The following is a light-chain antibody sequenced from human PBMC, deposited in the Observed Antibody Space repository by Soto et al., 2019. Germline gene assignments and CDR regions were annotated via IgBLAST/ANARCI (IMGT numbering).Light chain of an antibody. CDR3: QQYNSFPWT. Sequence: DIQMTQSPSSVSASVGDRVTITCRASQGINCWLARYQQKPGKAPTLLIYAAYTFQSGVPSRFSGSRSETDFTLTISSLQTEDLASYYCQQYNSFPWTLGQGTKVDIK. CDR1: QGINCW. J-gene: IGKJ1*01. CDR2: AAY. V-gene: IGKV1-12*01.